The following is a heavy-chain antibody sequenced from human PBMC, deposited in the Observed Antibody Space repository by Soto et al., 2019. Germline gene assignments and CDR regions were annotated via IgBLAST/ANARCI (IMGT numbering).Heavy chain of an antibody. V-gene: IGHV4-34*01. CDR2: INHSGST. J-gene: IGHJ5*02. CDR1: GGSFSGYY. CDR3: ASPQGWYSPRLGDWFDP. Sequence: ETLSLTCAVYGGSFSGYYWSWIRQPPGKGLEWIGEINHSGSTNYNPSLKSRVTISVDTSKNQFSLKLSSVTAADTAVYYCASPQGWYSPRLGDWFDPWGQGTLVTVSS. D-gene: IGHD6-19*01.